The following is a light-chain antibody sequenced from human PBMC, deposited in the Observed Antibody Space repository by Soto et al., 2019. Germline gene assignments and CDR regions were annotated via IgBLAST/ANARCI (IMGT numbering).Light chain of an antibody. CDR1: QSVSSSY. V-gene: IGKV3-20*01. CDR2: HAS. Sequence: EVVLTQSPATLSLSPGEIATLSCRASQSVSSSYLAWYQQRPGQAPRLLIYHASSRATGIPDRFSGGGSGKDFTLTISRLEPEDFAVYYCKQYGGQGKFGQGTKVDIK. J-gene: IGKJ1*01. CDR3: KQYGGQGK.